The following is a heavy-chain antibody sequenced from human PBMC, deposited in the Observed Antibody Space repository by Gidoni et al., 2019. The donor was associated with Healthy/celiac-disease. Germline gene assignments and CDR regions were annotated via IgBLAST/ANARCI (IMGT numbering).Heavy chain of an antibody. V-gene: IGHV1-69*01. D-gene: IGHD6-19*01. Sequence: QVQLVQSGAEVKKPGSSVKVSCKASGGPFSRYAISWVRQAPGQGLEWMGGIIPIFGTANYAQKFQGRVTITADESTSTAYMELSSLRSEDTAVYYCARDWAAVAGINWFDPWGQGTLVTVSS. CDR1: GGPFSRYA. CDR3: ARDWAAVAGINWFDP. CDR2: IIPIFGTA. J-gene: IGHJ5*02.